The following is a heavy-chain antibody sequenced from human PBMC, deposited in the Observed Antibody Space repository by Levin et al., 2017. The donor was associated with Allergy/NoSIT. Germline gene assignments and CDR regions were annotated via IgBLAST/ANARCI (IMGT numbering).Heavy chain of an antibody. V-gene: IGHV3-21*01. J-gene: IGHJ6*03. Sequence: PGGSLRLSCAASGFTFSSYSMNWVRQAPGKGLEWVSSISSSSSYIYYADSVKGRFTISRDNAKNSLYLQMNSLRAEDTAVYYCARDSIAAPYMDVWGKGTTVTVSS. D-gene: IGHD6-25*01. CDR2: ISSSSSYI. CDR3: ARDSIAAPYMDV. CDR1: GFTFSSYS.